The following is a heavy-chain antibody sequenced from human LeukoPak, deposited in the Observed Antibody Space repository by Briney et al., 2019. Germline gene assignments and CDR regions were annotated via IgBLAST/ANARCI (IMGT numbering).Heavy chain of an antibody. J-gene: IGHJ6*03. CDR1: GDTFTSYG. D-gene: IGHD2-2*01. Sequence: ASVKVSCKASGDTFTSYGISWVRQAPGQGLEWMGWISAYNGNTNYAQKLQGRVTMTTDTSTSTAYMELRSLRSDDTAVYYCARDRVVVAPAAHYYYYYYMDVWGKGTTVTVSS. V-gene: IGHV1-18*01. CDR3: ARDRVVVAPAAHYYYYYYMDV. CDR2: ISAYNGNT.